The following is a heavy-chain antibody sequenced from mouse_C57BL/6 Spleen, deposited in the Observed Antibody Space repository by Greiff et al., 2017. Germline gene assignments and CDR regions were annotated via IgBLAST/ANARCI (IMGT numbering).Heavy chain of an antibody. CDR1: GYSITSGYY. D-gene: IGHD1-1*01. J-gene: IGHJ4*01. Sequence: VQLQESGPGLVKPSQSLSLTCSVTGYSITSGYYWNWIRQFPGNKLEWMGYISYDGSNNYNPSLKNRISITRDTSKNQFFLKLNSVTTEDTATYCCARITTVVATNAMDYWGQGTSVTVSS. V-gene: IGHV3-6*01. CDR3: ARITTVVATNAMDY. CDR2: ISYDGSN.